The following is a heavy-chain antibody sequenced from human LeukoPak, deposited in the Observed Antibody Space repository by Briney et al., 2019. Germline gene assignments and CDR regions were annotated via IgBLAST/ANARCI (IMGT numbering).Heavy chain of an antibody. V-gene: IGHV1-69*05. D-gene: IGHD2-2*03. CDR2: IIPIFGTA. CDR3: ARAGYCSSTSCPIGP. CDR1: GYTLTELS. J-gene: IGHJ5*02. Sequence: GASVKVSCKVSGYTLTELSMHWVRQAPGKGLEWMGGIIPIFGTANYAQKFQGRVAITTDESTSTAYMELSSLRSEDTAVYYCARAGYCSSTSCPIGPWGQGTLVTVSS.